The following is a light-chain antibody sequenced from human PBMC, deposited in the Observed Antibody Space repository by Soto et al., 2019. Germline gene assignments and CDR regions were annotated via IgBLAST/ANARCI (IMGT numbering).Light chain of an antibody. CDR1: QSISNS. CDR2: GAS. Sequence: DIQMTQSPSSLSASVGDRVTITCRASQSISNSLAWYQQTPGKAPKLLLRGASSLHRGVPSRFSGGGAGTEFTLTISSLQPEDFATYYCQQTSAFPRTFGQGTKVDIK. CDR3: QQTSAFPRT. J-gene: IGKJ1*01. V-gene: IGKV1-12*01.